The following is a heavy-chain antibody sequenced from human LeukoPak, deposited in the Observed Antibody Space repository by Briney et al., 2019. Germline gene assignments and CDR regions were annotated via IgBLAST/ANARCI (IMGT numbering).Heavy chain of an antibody. CDR1: GFTFSSYG. V-gene: IGHV3-30*02. J-gene: IGHJ3*02. CDR2: IRYDGSNK. CDR3: AKERGWTAAFDI. Sequence: GGSLRLSCAASGFTFSSYGMHWVRQAPVKGLEWVAFIRYDGSNKYYADSVKGRFTISRDNSKNTLYLQMNSLRAEDTAVYYCAKERGWTAAFDIWGQGTMVTVSS. D-gene: IGHD6-19*01.